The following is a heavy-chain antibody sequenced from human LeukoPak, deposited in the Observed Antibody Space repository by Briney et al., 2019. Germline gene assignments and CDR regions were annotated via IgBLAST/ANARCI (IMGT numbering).Heavy chain of an antibody. CDR3: ARRVDATRWFDP. D-gene: IGHD2-15*01. CDR1: GFTFSNYF. J-gene: IGHJ5*02. CDR2: ISGDGTTT. Sequence: GGSLRLSCAASGFTFSNYFMHWVRQAPGKGLVWVSRISGDGTTTMYADSVKGRSTISRDNAKNTLYLQMNSLRDEDTATYYCARRVDATRWFDPWGQGTLVAVSS. V-gene: IGHV3-74*03.